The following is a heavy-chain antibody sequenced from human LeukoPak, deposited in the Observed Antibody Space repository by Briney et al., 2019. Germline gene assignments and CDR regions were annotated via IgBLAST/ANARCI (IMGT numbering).Heavy chain of an antibody. CDR2: IYTSGST. CDR3: ARVPIVTYSSPYGAFDI. J-gene: IGHJ3*02. Sequence: ASQTLSLTCTVSGGSISSGSYYWSWIRQPAGKGPEWIGRIYTSGSTNYNPSLKSRVTISVDTSKNQFSLKLSSVTAADTAVYYCARVPIVTYSSPYGAFDIWGQGTMVTVSS. D-gene: IGHD6-13*01. V-gene: IGHV4-61*02. CDR1: GGSISSGSYY.